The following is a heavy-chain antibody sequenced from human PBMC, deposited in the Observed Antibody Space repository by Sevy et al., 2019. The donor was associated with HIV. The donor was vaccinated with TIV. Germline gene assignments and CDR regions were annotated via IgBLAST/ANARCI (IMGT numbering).Heavy chain of an antibody. CDR2: LSGSGEST. CDR1: GFTFSSFA. Sequence: GGSLRLSCAASGFTFSSFAMSWVRQAPGRGLEWVSTLSGSGESTYHADSVKGRITISRDNSKSMLYLEMKSLRDEDTAVYYCAKHQRYYYCGMDVWGQGTTVTVSS. J-gene: IGHJ6*02. D-gene: IGHD6-25*01. CDR3: AKHQRYYYCGMDV. V-gene: IGHV3-23*01.